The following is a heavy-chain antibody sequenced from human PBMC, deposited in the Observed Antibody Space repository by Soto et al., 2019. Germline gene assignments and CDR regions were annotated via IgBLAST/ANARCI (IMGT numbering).Heavy chain of an antibody. CDR1: GFTFSSYG. CDR2: ISYDGSNK. CDR3: AREVGVATISDYYYGMDV. D-gene: IGHD5-12*01. J-gene: IGHJ6*02. V-gene: IGHV3-30*03. Sequence: GSLRLSCAASGFTFSSYGMHWVRQAPGKGLEWVAVISYDGSNKYYADSVKGRFTMSRDNSKNTLYLQMNSLRAEDTAVYYCAREVGVATISDYYYGMDVWGQGTTVTVSS.